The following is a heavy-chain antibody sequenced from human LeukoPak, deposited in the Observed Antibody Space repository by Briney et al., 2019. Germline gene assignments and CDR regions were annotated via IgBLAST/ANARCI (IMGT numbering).Heavy chain of an antibody. CDR2: IYHSGST. Sequence: PSETLSLTCAVSGYSISSGYYWGWIRQPPGKGLEWIGSIYHSGSTYYNPSLKSRVTISVDTSKNQFSLKLSSVTAADTAVCYCALIGDIVVVPAAIRHDYWGQGTLVTASS. J-gene: IGHJ4*02. CDR1: GYSISSGYY. D-gene: IGHD2-2*02. V-gene: IGHV4-38-2*01. CDR3: ALIGDIVVVPAAIRHDY.